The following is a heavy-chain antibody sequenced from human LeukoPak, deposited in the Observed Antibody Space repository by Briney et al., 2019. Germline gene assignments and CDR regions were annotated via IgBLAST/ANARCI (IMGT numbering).Heavy chain of an antibody. V-gene: IGHV4-59*01. J-gene: IGHJ4*02. CDR3: ARGYSSSWYMDY. D-gene: IGHD6-13*01. CDR1: SDSIWRYH. CDR2: IYYSGST. Sequence: SSETLSLPCSVSSDSIWRYHWSWLRQPPGKGLEWIGYIYYSGSTNYNPSLKSRVTISVDTSKNQFSLKLISVHTADTAVYYCARGYSSSWYMDYWGQGTLVTVSP.